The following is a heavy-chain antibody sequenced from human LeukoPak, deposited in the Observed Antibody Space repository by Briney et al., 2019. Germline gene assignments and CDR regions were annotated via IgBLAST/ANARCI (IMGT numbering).Heavy chain of an antibody. CDR2: IKQDGTEK. CDR3: ATPSGYSSGWYPFDH. D-gene: IGHD6-19*01. Sequence: GGSLRISCAASGFTFSSYWMSWVRQAPGKGLELVANIKQDGTEKYYVDSVRGRFTVSRDNAKNSLYLQMNSLRAVDTAVYYCATPSGYSSGWYPFDHWGQGTLVTVSS. CDR1: GFTFSSYW. J-gene: IGHJ4*02. V-gene: IGHV3-7*01.